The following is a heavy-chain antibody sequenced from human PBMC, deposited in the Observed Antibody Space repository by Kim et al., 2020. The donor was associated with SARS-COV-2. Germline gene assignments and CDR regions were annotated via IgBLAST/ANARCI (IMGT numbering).Heavy chain of an antibody. D-gene: IGHD6-19*01. CDR2: IFYSGTT. J-gene: IGHJ4*02. Sequence: SETLSLTCTVSGGSISGTSHYWGWIRQPPGKGLEWIASIFYSGTTSYNPSLKSRVTISVDTSKNHFSLKLTSVTAADTALYYCARLDCHSSGCLPFDYWGRGTLVTVSS. CDR1: GGSISGTSHY. V-gene: IGHV4-39*02. CDR3: ARLDCHSSGCLPFDY.